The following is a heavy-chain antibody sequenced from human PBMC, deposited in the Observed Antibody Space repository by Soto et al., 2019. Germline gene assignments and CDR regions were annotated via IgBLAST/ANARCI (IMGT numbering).Heavy chain of an antibody. CDR1: GFTFSNSA. CDR2: IGASGDIT. CDR3: AKDDFTDRGDDYFDY. D-gene: IGHD2-21*02. Sequence: PVVSLRVSCTASGFTFSNSAMSWVRQAPGKGLEWVAGIGASGDITWYADSVKGRLSISRDNSKNTLYLQLNSLRFEDTAVYYCAKDDFTDRGDDYFDYWGPGTLVTVSS. V-gene: IGHV3-23*01. J-gene: IGHJ4*02.